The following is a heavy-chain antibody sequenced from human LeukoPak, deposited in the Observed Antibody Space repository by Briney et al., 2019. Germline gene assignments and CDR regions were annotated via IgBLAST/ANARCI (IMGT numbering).Heavy chain of an antibody. V-gene: IGHV4-34*01. CDR1: GGSFSAYY. D-gene: IGHD1-1*01. Sequence: SETLSLTCAVYGGSFSAYYWTWIRQPPGKGLEWIGEIDHSGSTTYNPSLKSRVTMSIDTSQTQFSLKLSSLTAADTAVYYCARGATTGRGLWFVPWGQGTLVTVSS. J-gene: IGHJ5*02. CDR3: ARGATTGRGLWFVP. CDR2: IDHSGST.